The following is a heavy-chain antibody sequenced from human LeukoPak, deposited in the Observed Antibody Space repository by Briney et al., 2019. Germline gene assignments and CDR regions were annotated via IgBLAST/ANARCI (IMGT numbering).Heavy chain of an antibody. CDR2: ISVYNGNT. CDR1: GYTFMIYG. CDR3: ARDAYYYYGSGSPIRALDI. D-gene: IGHD3-10*01. J-gene: IGHJ3*02. Sequence: GASVKVSFKSDGYTFMIYGISWVLQAPGQGLEWMGWISVYNGNTNYVQKLQGRVTMTTDTSTSTAYMELRRLRSDDTAVYYCARDAYYYYGSGSPIRALDIWSQGTTVTVSS. V-gene: IGHV1-18*01.